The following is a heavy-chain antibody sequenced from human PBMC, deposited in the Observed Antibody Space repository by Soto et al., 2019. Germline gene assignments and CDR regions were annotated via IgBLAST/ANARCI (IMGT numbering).Heavy chain of an antibody. J-gene: IGHJ4*02. Sequence: GGSLRLSCAASGFTFSSYWMHWVRQAPGKRLVWVSRINSDGSSTSYADSVKGRFTISRDNAKNTLYLQMNSLRAEDTAVYYCARDFYYDFWSGYLGYWGQGTLVTVSS. CDR3: ARDFYYDFWSGYLGY. CDR2: INSDGSST. V-gene: IGHV3-74*01. D-gene: IGHD3-3*01. CDR1: GFTFSSYW.